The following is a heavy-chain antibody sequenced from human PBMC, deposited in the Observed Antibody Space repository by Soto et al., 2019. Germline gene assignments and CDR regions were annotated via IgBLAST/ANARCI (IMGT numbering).Heavy chain of an antibody. CDR3: ARDGYGDYRNWFDP. CDR1: GGTFSSYA. J-gene: IGHJ5*02. Sequence: SVKVSCKASGGTFSSYAISWVRQAPGQGLEWMGGIIPIFGTANYAQKFQGRVTITADESTSTAYMELSSLRSEDTAVYYCARDGYGDYRNWFDPWGQGTLVTVPQ. V-gene: IGHV1-69*13. D-gene: IGHD4-17*01. CDR2: IIPIFGTA.